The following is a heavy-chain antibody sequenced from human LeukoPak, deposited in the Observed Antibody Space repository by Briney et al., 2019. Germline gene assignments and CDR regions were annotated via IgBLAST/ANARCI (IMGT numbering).Heavy chain of an antibody. CDR1: GFTFSSYA. J-gene: IGHJ3*02. CDR2: IKQDGSEK. CDR3: ARDRFLYDSSVYDAFDI. D-gene: IGHD3-22*01. Sequence: HPGGSLRLSCAASGFTFSSYAMSWVRQAPGKGLEWVANIKQDGSEKYYVDSVKGRFTISRDNAKNSLYLQMNSLRAEDTAVYYCARDRFLYDSSVYDAFDIWGQGTMVTVSS. V-gene: IGHV3-7*01.